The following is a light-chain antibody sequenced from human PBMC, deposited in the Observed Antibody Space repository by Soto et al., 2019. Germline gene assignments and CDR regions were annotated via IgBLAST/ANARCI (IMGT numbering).Light chain of an antibody. Sequence: DIQMTQSPSSLSASVGDRVTITCRASQSISSYLHWYQQKPGKAPKLLIYAASSLQSGVPSRFSGSGSGTDFTLTNSSLQPEDFATYYCQQSYNTPWTFGQGTKVEIK. CDR1: QSISSY. CDR2: AAS. CDR3: QQSYNTPWT. J-gene: IGKJ1*01. V-gene: IGKV1-39*01.